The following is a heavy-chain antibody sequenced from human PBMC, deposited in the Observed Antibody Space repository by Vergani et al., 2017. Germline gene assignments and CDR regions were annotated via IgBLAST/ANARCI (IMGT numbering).Heavy chain of an antibody. V-gene: IGHV5-51*01. D-gene: IGHD3-10*01. Sequence: EVQLVQSGAEVKKPGESLTISCKGSGYSFTSYWIGWVRQMPGKGLEWMGIIYPGDSDTRYSPSFQGQVTISADKSISTAYLQWSSLKASDTAMYYCARATMVRGVIDWFDPWGQGTLVTVSS. CDR3: ARATMVRGVIDWFDP. CDR1: GYSFTSYW. CDR2: IYPGDSDT. J-gene: IGHJ5*02.